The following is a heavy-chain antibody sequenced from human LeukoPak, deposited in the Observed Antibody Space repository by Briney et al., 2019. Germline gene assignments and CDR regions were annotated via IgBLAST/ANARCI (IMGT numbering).Heavy chain of an antibody. J-gene: IGHJ4*02. CDR3: ARARGMTTVTYNLDY. D-gene: IGHD4-11*01. Sequence: GSSVKVSCKASGGTFSSYAISWVRQAPGQGLEWMGRIIPILGIANYAQKSQGRVTITADKSTSTAYMELSSLRSEDTAVYYCARARGMTTVTYNLDYWGQGTLVTVSS. CDR2: IIPILGIA. CDR1: GGTFSSYA. V-gene: IGHV1-69*04.